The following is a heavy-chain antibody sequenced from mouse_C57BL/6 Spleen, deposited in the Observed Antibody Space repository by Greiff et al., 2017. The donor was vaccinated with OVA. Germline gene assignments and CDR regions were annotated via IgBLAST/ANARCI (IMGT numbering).Heavy chain of an antibody. CDR2: IYPGDGDT. J-gene: IGHJ1*03. V-gene: IGHV1-82*01. D-gene: IGHD2-1*01. CDR3: ATGGNYGYFDV. Sequence: QVQLQQSGPELVKPGASVKISCKASGYAFSSSWMNWVKQRPGKGLEWIGRIYPGDGDTNYTGKFKGNATLTADKSSSTAYMQLSSLTSEDSAVYFCATGGNYGYFDVWGTGTTVTVSS. CDR1: GYAFSSSW.